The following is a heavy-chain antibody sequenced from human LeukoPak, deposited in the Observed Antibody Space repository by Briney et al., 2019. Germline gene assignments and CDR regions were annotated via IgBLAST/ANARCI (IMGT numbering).Heavy chain of an antibody. J-gene: IGHJ6*03. V-gene: IGHV3-30*18. CDR2: ISYDGSNK. CDR3: AKDTISYGAYYYYMDV. CDR1: GFTFSSYG. Sequence: GGSLRLSCAASGFTFSSYGMHWVRQAPGKGLEGVAVISYDGSNKYYADSVKGRFTISRDNSKNTLYLQTNSLRAEDTAVYYCAKDTISYGAYYYYMDVWGKGTTVTVSS. D-gene: IGHD5-18*01.